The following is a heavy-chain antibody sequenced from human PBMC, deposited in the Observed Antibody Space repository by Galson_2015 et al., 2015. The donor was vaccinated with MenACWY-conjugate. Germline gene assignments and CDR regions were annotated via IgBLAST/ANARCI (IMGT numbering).Heavy chain of an antibody. V-gene: IGHV4-39*01. J-gene: IGHJ3*02. CDR2: IYYSGST. CDR1: GGSISSSSYY. D-gene: IGHD6-19*01. CDR3: ARRETYSSGWYAHDAFDI. Sequence: SETLSLTCTVSGGSISSSSYYWGWIRQPPGKGLEWIGSIYYSGSTYYNPSLKSQVTISVDTSKNQFSLKLSSVTAADTAVYYCARRETYSSGWYAHDAFDIWGQGTMVTVSS.